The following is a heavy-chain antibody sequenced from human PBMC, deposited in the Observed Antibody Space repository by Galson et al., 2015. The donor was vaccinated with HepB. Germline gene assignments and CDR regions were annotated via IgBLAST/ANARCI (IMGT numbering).Heavy chain of an antibody. CDR3: AKNLRDIVVVPAAIPFDY. CDR2: ISYDGSNK. CDR1: GFTFSSYG. D-gene: IGHD2-2*01. Sequence: SLRLSCAASGFTFSSYGMHWVRQAPGKGLEWVAVISYDGSNKYYADSVKGRFTISRDNSKNTLYLQMNSLRAEDTAVYYCAKNLRDIVVVPAAIPFDYWGQGTLVTVSS. V-gene: IGHV3-30*18. J-gene: IGHJ4*02.